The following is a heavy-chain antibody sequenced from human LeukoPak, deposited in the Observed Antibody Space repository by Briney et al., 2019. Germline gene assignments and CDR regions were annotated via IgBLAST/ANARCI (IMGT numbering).Heavy chain of an antibody. V-gene: IGHV3-66*01. CDR2: IYSGGST. CDR3: AREGGYYYDRRDAFDI. Sequence: QPGGSLRLSCAASGFTVSSNYMSWVRQAPGKGLEWVSVIYSGGSTYYADSVKGRFTISRDNSKNTLYLQMNSLRAEDTAVYYCAREGGYYYDRRDAFDIWGQGTMVTVSA. CDR1: GFTVSSNY. D-gene: IGHD3-22*01. J-gene: IGHJ3*02.